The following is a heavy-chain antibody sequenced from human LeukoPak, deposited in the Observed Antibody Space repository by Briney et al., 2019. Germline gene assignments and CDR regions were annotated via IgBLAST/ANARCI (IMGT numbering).Heavy chain of an antibody. D-gene: IGHD3-3*01. CDR1: GYTFTGYY. V-gene: IGHV1-2*02. CDR2: INPNSGGT. CDR3: ARDPTYYDFWSGYYTKEGFDP. J-gene: IGHJ5*02. Sequence: ASVKVSCKASGYTFTGYYMHWVRQAPGQGLEWMGWINPNSGGTNYAQKFQGRVTMTRDTSISTVYMELSRLRSDDTAVYYCARDPTYYDFWSGYYTKEGFDPWGQGTLVTVSS.